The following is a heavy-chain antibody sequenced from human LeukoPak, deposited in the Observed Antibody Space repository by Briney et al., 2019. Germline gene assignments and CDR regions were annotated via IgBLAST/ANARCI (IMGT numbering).Heavy chain of an antibody. D-gene: IGHD1-26*01. CDR1: GCTFSSYC. J-gene: IGHJ4*02. CDR3: AKDSSRIVGDLKYYFDY. Sequence: GRGLRRSSAAPGCTFSSYCMHWVRQAPRNGLEGGAGVSYDGSNKYYADSVKGRFTISRDNSKNTLYLQMNSLRAEDTAVYYCAKDSSRIVGDLKYYFDYWGQGTLVTVSS. CDR2: VSYDGSNK. V-gene: IGHV3-30*18.